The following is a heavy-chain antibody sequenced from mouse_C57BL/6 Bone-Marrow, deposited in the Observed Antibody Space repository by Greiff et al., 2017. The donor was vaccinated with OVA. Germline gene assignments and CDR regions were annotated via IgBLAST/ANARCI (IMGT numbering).Heavy chain of an antibody. D-gene: IGHD6-1*01. CDR2: IRNKANGYTT. J-gene: IGHJ2*01. Sequence: DVMLVESGGGLVQPGGSLSLSCAASGFTFTDYYMSWVRQPPGKALEWLGFIRNKANGYTTEYSASVKGRFTISRDNSQSILYLQMNALRAEDSATYYCARYGSLYYFDYWGQGTTLTVSS. V-gene: IGHV7-3*01. CDR3: ARYGSLYYFDY. CDR1: GFTFTDYY.